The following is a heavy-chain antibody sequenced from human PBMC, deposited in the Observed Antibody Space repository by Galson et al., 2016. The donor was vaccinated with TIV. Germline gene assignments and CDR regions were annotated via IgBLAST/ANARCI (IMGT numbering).Heavy chain of an antibody. V-gene: IGHV3-30*18. CDR2: IAYDGSYK. Sequence: SLRLSCAASGFTFSSYNMRWVRQAPGKGLEWVAGIAYDGSYKHYAGSVKGRFTVSRDNSKTTLDLQMNSLGAEDTALYSCAKEENSGSYPNDAFDFWGQGTMVTVS. CDR1: GFTFSSYN. J-gene: IGHJ3*01. CDR3: AKEENSGSYPNDAFDF. D-gene: IGHD3-3*01.